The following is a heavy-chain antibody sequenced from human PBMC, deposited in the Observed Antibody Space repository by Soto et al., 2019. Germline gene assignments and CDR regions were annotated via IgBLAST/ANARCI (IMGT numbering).Heavy chain of an antibody. J-gene: IGHJ6*02. D-gene: IGHD2-2*01. CDR3: ARDLSSCSSARCYSYYYGMDV. Sequence: GGSLRLSCSASGFNFSRYWTHWVRQVPGRGLVWVSHINSDGSRTTYADSVKGRFTISRDNAKNTLYLQMNSLRAEDTAVYYCARDLSSCSSARCYSYYYGMDVWGQGATVTVSS. CDR2: INSDGSRT. V-gene: IGHV3-74*01. CDR1: GFNFSRYW.